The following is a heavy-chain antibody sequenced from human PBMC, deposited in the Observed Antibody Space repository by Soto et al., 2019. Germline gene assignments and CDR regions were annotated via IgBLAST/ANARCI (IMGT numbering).Heavy chain of an antibody. CDR3: AIGGYSYGLDY. Sequence: GEALKISGKGSGYSCTRYWSGWMSQMPGKGLEWMGIIYPGDSDTRYSPSFQGQVTISADKSSSTAYLQWSSLKASDTAMYYCAIGGYSYGLDYWGQGTLVTVSS. D-gene: IGHD5-18*01. J-gene: IGHJ4*02. V-gene: IGHV5-51*01. CDR2: IYPGDSDT. CDR1: GYSCTRYW.